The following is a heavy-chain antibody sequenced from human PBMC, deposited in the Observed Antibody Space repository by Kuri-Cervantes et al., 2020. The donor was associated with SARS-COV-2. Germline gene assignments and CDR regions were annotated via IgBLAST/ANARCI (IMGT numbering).Heavy chain of an antibody. D-gene: IGHD6-13*01. CDR3: TTFYSSSWYRAEESFDY. J-gene: IGHJ4*02. CDR1: GFTFSNAW. V-gene: IGHV3-15*01. CDR2: IKSKTDGGTT. Sequence: LSLTCAASGFTFSNAWMSWVRQAPGKGLEWVGRIKSKTDGGTTDYAAPVKGRFTISRDDSKNTLYLQMNSLKTEDTAVYYCTTFYSSSWYRAEESFDYWGQGTRVTVSS.